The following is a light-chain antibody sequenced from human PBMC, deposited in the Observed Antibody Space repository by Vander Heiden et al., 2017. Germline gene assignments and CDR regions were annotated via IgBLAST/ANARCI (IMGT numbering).Light chain of an antibody. J-gene: IGKJ1*01. CDR3: QQSDGTPSR. V-gene: IGKV1-39*01. CDR1: QSISSY. Sequence: DIQMTQSPSSLSASVGDRVTITCRASQSISSYLNWYQQKPGKAPKLLIYAASSLQSGVPSRFSGSGSGTDFTLTISSLQPEDFATYYCQQSDGTPSRFGPGTKVEIK. CDR2: AAS.